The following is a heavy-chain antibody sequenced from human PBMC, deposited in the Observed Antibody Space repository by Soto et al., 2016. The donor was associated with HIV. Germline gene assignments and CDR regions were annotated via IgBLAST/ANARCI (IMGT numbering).Heavy chain of an antibody. CDR3: ARGDQVSYDSSGYYRFPFFDY. CDR2: IYYNGNT. Sequence: QVQLQESGPGLVKPSQTLSLTCTVSGGSISSGGYYWSWIRQHPGKGLEWIGNIYYNGNTYSNPSLESRVTISVDTSKNQFSLKLSSVTAADTAVYYCARGDQVSYDSSGYYRFPFFDYWGQGTLVTVSS. CDR1: GGSISSGGYY. V-gene: IGHV4-31*03. J-gene: IGHJ4*02. D-gene: IGHD3-22*01.